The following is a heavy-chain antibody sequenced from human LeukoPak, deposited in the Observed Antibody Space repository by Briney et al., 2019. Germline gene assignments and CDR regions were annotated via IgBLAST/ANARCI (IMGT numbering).Heavy chain of an antibody. J-gene: IGHJ4*02. D-gene: IGHD4-11*01. V-gene: IGHV4-59*01. CDR1: GGSFSGYC. CDR2: KYYTGST. Sequence: SETLSLTCAVYGGSFSGYCWSWIRQPPGKGLEWIGYKYYTGSTNYNPSLKSRVTISVDTSKNQFSLKLSSVTAADTAVYYCASADYNDYVFYSWGQGTLVTVSS. CDR3: ASADYNDYVFYS.